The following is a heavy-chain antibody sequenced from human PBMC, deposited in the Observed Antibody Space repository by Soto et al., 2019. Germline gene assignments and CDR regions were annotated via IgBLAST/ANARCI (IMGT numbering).Heavy chain of an antibody. CDR1: GDSASSGTVV. D-gene: IGHD1-1*01. CDR2: TYYRSRWYH. V-gene: IGHV6-1*01. Sequence: PSQTLSLTCAISGDSASSGTVVWNWIRLSPSRGLEWLGRTYYRSRWYHEYVVFLQSRISINPDTSKNHYTLQLNSVTPEDTAVYYCARGIYDTSVGTAFDIWGQGTKVTVSS. CDR3: ARGIYDTSVGTAFDI. J-gene: IGHJ3*02.